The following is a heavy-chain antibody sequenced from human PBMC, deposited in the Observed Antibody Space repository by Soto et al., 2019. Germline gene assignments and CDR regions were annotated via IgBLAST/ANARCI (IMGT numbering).Heavy chain of an antibody. CDR1: GGSISSSY. CDR3: ARRGMAGTFDY. J-gene: IGHJ4*02. CDR2: IYYSGST. D-gene: IGHD1-26*01. Sequence: QVQLQESGPGLVKPSETLSLTCTVSGGSISSSYWSWIRQPPGKGLEWIGYIYYSGSTNYNPSLQSRVTISVDPAKNQFSLKLSSVTAADTAVYYCARRGMAGTFDYWGQGTLVTVSS. V-gene: IGHV4-59*08.